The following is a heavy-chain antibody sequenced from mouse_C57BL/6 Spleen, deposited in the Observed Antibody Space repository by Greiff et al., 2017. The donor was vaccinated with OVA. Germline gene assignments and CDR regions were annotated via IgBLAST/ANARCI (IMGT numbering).Heavy chain of an antibody. V-gene: IGHV2-2*01. D-gene: IGHD2-4*01. CDR3: ARSGDYDGAWFAY. J-gene: IGHJ3*01. CDR2: IWSGGST. CDR1: GFSLTSYG. Sequence: VKLMESGPGLVQPSQSLSITCTVSGFSLTSYGVHWVRQSPGKGLEWLGVIWSGGSTDYNAAFISRLSISKDNSKSQVFFKMNSLQADDTAIYYCARSGDYDGAWFAYWGQGTLVTVSA.